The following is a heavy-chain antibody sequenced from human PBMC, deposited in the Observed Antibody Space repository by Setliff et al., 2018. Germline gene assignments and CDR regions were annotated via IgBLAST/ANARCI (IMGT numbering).Heavy chain of an antibody. CDR2: INTNTGNP. J-gene: IGHJ5*01. Sequence: ASENVSCMASGYTFTSYDMNWVRQAPGQGLEWMGWINTNTGNPTYAQGFTGRFVFSLDTPVSTAYLQISSLKAEAAAVKYCARGTLHYDFWSGYYTVSWFDAWGQGTMVTVSS. CDR3: ARGTLHYDFWSGYYTVSWFDA. CDR1: GYTFTSYD. V-gene: IGHV7-4-1*02. D-gene: IGHD3-3*01.